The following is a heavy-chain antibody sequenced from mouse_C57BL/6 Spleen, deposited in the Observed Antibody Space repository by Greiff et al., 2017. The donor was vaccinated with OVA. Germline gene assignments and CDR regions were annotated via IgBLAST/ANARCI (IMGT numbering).Heavy chain of an antibody. CDR2: IHPNSGST. Sequence: VQLQQSGAELVKPGASVKLSCKASGYTFTSYWMHWVKQRPGQGLEWIGMIHPNSGSTNYNEKFKSKATLTVDKSSSTAYMQLSSLTSEDSAVYYCATYYYGSSPFAYWGQGTLVTVSA. D-gene: IGHD1-1*01. CDR1: GYTFTSYW. J-gene: IGHJ3*01. V-gene: IGHV1-64*01. CDR3: ATYYYGSSPFAY.